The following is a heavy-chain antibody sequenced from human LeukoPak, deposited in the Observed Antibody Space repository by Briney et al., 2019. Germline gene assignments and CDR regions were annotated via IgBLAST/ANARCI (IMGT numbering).Heavy chain of an antibody. Sequence: GSLRLSCAASGFTFSDYYMSWIRQAPGKGLEWIGEINHSGSANYNPSLKSRVTISVDTSKNQFSLKLSSVTAADTAVYYCARSHAAAYSGSYFDYWGQGTLVTVSS. J-gene: IGHJ4*02. CDR2: INHSGSA. CDR3: ARSHAAAYSGSYFDY. D-gene: IGHD1-26*01. V-gene: IGHV4-34*01. CDR1: GFTFSDYY.